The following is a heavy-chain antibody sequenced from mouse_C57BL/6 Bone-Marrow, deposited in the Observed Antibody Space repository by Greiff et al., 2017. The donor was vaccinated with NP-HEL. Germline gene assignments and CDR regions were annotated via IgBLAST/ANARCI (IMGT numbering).Heavy chain of an antibody. J-gene: IGHJ3*01. V-gene: IGHV2-5*01. CDR3: AKNQMAY. Sequence: QVQLQQSGPGLVQPSQSLSITCPASGFSLTSYGVHWVRQSPGKGLEWLGGIWRGGSTNYNVAFLSSTSITKDNSKSQVFVNMSSLQADDTAIYYCAKNQMAYWGQGTLVTVSA. CDR2: IWRGGST. CDR1: GFSLTSYG.